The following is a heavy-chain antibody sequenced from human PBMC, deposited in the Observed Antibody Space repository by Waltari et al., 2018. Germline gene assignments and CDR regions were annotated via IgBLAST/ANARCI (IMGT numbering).Heavy chain of an antibody. J-gene: IGHJ4*02. CDR1: GDSISRNNLF. Sequence: QVRLQESGPGLLKPSETLSLTCTVSGDSISRNNLFWAWLRLTPGKGLEWIGSIDSSGTTYFNPSLKSRVAISVDTPNNQFSLQLRDVSAADTAIYFCARAQSGGYCFDFWGQGTLVTVSS. CDR3: ARAQSGGYCFDF. V-gene: IGHV4-39*07. D-gene: IGHD2-21*01. CDR2: IDSSGTT.